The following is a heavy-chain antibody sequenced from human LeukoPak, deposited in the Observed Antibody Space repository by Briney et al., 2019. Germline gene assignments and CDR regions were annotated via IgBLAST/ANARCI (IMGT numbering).Heavy chain of an antibody. CDR1: GFTFSSYA. J-gene: IGHJ5*02. CDR2: IKQDGSAK. Sequence: GGSLRLSCAASGFTFSSYAMHWVRQAPGKGLEWVANIKQDGSAKYYVDSVKGRFTISRDNAKNSLYLQMNSLRAEDTAVYYCARCYYDSSGYPMFDPWGQGTLVTVSS. D-gene: IGHD3-22*01. CDR3: ARCYYDSSGYPMFDP. V-gene: IGHV3-7*01.